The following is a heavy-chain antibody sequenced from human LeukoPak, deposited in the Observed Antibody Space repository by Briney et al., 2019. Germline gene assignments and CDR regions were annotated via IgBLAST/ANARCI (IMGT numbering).Heavy chain of an antibody. J-gene: IGHJ4*02. D-gene: IGHD6-19*01. Sequence: ASVKVSCKASGYTFTSYGISWVRQAPGQGLEWMGIINPSGGSTSYAQKFQGRVTMTRDTSTSTVYMELSSLRSEDTAVYYCASRRLAVAGFDYWGQGTLVTVSS. CDR2: INPSGGST. CDR1: GYTFTSYG. V-gene: IGHV1-46*01. CDR3: ASRRLAVAGFDY.